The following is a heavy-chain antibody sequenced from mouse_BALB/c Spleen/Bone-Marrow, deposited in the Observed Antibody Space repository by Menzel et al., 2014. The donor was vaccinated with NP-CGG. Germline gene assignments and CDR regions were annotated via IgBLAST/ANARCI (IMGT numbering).Heavy chain of an antibody. CDR2: IWGDGGT. V-gene: IGHV2-6-7*01. Sequence: VQRVESGPGLVAPSQSATITCTVPGFSLTGYGVNWVRQPPGKGLEWLGTIWGDGGTDYNSALKSRLSISKDNSKSQVFLKMNSLQTDDTARYYCARDDFDYWGQGTTLTVSS. CDR1: GFSLTGYG. J-gene: IGHJ2*01. CDR3: ARDDFDY.